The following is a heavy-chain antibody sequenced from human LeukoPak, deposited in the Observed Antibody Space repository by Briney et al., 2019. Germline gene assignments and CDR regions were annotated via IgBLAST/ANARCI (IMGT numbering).Heavy chain of an antibody. CDR3: ARGRYFDWPYPGAYYYYYMDV. Sequence: GGSLRLSCAASGFTFSSYWMSWVRQASGKGLEWVANIKQDGSEKYYVDSVKGRFTISRDNAKNSLYLQMNSLRAEDTAVYYCARGRYFDWPYPGAYYYYYMDVWGKGTTVTVSS. D-gene: IGHD3-9*01. V-gene: IGHV3-7*01. J-gene: IGHJ6*03. CDR2: IKQDGSEK. CDR1: GFTFSSYW.